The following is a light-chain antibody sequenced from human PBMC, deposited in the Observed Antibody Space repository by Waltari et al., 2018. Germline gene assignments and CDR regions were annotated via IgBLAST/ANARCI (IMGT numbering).Light chain of an antibody. Sequence: SALTQPASVSGSPGQSITISCTGTSSDIGSYNYVSWYQQYPGKAPKLMIYEVSNRPSGVSSRFSGSKSGNTASLMISGLQPEDEADYYCSAYRNTKTLVFGTGTKVTVL. CDR1: SSDIGSYNY. CDR2: EVS. J-gene: IGLJ1*01. CDR3: SAYRNTKTLV. V-gene: IGLV2-14*01.